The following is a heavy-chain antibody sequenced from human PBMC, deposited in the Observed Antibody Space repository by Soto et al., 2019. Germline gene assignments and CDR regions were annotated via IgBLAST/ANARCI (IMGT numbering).Heavy chain of an antibody. CDR1: GRSFSGYY. Sequence: SETLSLTCAVYGRSFSGYYWSWIRQPPGKGLEWIGEINHSGSTNYNPSLKSRVTISGDTSKNQFSLKLSSVTAADTAVYYCARDRGYSYGRGYYYGMDVWGQGTTVTVSS. J-gene: IGHJ6*01. D-gene: IGHD5-18*01. CDR3: ARDRGYSYGRGYYYGMDV. V-gene: IGHV4-34*01. CDR2: INHSGST.